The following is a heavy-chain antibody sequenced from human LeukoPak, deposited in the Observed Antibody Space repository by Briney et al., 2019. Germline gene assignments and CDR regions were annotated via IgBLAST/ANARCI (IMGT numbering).Heavy chain of an antibody. D-gene: IGHD1-26*01. CDR2: IYYSGST. J-gene: IGHJ4*02. V-gene: IGHV4-39*07. Sequence: PSETLSLTCTLSGGSLSSSTYYWGWIRQPPGTGLEWIGSIYYSGSTNYNPSLNSRVIISLDTSKNQFSLKLSSVTAADTAVYYCARTLSRWDPFDYWGQGTLVTVSS. CDR3: ARTLSRWDPFDY. CDR1: GGSLSSSTYY.